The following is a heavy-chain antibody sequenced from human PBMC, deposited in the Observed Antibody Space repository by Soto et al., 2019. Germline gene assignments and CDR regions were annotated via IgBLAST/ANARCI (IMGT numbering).Heavy chain of an antibody. CDR1: GFTFDDFS. D-gene: IGHD2-2*01. V-gene: IGHV3-43*01. Sequence: EVQLVESGGAVVQPGGSLRLSCAASGFTFDDFSMHWVRQAPGKGLEWVSLIGRDGIYTYYADPVKGRFTISRDNSKNSLYLQMNSLTTEDTAFYFCAKEKHDASWTSFDYWGQGTLVTVSS. CDR2: IGRDGIYT. CDR3: AKEKHDASWTSFDY. J-gene: IGHJ4*02.